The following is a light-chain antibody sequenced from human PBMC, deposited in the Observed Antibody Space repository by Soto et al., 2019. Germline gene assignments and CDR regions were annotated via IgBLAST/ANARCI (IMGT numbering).Light chain of an antibody. Sequence: EIVLTQSPGTLSLSPGERATLSCRASQSVSSSYLAWYQQKPGQAPRLLIYGASSRATGIPDRFSGSGSGTDFTLTISTLEPEDFGVYDCQQYGSSPLTFGGGTRVE. CDR1: QSVSSSY. CDR2: GAS. V-gene: IGKV3-20*01. J-gene: IGKJ4*01. CDR3: QQYGSSPLT.